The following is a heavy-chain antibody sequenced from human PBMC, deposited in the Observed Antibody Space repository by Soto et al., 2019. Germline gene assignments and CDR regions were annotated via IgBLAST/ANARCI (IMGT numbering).Heavy chain of an antibody. Sequence: GASVKVSCKASGYTFTGYYMHWVRQAPGQGLEWMGWINPNSGGTNYAQKFQGRVTMTRDTSISTAYTELSRLRSDDTAVYYCAREGRYYDSSGYYPDYWGQGTLVTVSS. CDR2: INPNSGGT. CDR1: GYTFTGYY. V-gene: IGHV1-2*02. D-gene: IGHD3-22*01. J-gene: IGHJ4*02. CDR3: AREGRYYDSSGYYPDY.